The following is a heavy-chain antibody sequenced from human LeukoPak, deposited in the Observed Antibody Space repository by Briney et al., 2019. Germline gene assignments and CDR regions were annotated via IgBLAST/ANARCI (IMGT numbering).Heavy chain of an antibody. J-gene: IGHJ4*02. CDR2: INPDSGDT. Sequence: GPSVNPSCKPSGPRLTRHYTRWVRHAPGQGLEWMGWINPDSGDTNHAQTFQGRVTMTRDTSISTVYLELSSLTSDDTAVYYCARDPVRGYYYGLEYYFDYWGQGTLVTVSS. D-gene: IGHD3-22*01. CDR3: ARDPVRGYYYGLEYYFDY. CDR1: GPRLTRHY. V-gene: IGHV1-2*02.